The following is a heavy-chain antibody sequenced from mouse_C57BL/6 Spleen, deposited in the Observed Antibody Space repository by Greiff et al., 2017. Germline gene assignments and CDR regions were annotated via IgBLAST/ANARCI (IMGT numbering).Heavy chain of an antibody. Sequence: EVQGVESGGGLVQPGGSLKLSCAASGFTFSDYYMYWVRQTPEKRLEWVAYISNGGGSTYYPDTVKGRFTISRDNAKNTLYLQMSRLKSEDTAMYYCARRELTGWYFDVWGTGTTVTVSS. CDR1: GFTFSDYY. J-gene: IGHJ1*03. V-gene: IGHV5-12*01. CDR3: ARRELTGWYFDV. CDR2: ISNGGGST. D-gene: IGHD4-1*01.